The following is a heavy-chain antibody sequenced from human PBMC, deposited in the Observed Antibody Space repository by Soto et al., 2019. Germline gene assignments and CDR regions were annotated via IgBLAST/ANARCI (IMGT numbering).Heavy chain of an antibody. CDR3: AGRCDGTNCLAHFDY. Sequence: SVKVSCKASGGTFNNYVINWVRQAPGQGLEWMAGIIPIFGTPNYAQKFQGRVTITADKSTSTAYMELNSLRSEDTAVYYCAGRCDGTNCLAHFDYWGQGTLVTVLL. CDR1: GGTFNNYV. J-gene: IGHJ4*02. D-gene: IGHD2-2*01. V-gene: IGHV1-69*06. CDR2: IIPIFGTP.